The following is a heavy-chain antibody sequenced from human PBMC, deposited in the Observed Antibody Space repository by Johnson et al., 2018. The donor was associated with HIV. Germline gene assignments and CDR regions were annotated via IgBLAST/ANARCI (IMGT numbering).Heavy chain of an antibody. CDR1: GFTFSSYA. CDR3: AKHMWGFRYTGYDRDVFDV. V-gene: IGHV3-30*04. CDR2: ISYDGSNK. J-gene: IGHJ3*01. Sequence: QVQLVESGGDVVQPGRSLRLSCAASGFTFSSYAMHWVRQAPGQGLEWVAVISYDGSNKYSADSVKGRFTISRDNSKNTLYLQLNSLRTEDTAVYYCAKHMWGFRYTGYDRDVFDVWGQGTMVTVSS. D-gene: IGHD5-12*01.